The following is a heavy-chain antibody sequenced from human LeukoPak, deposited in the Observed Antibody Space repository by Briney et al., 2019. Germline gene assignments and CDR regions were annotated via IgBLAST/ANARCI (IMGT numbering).Heavy chain of an antibody. Sequence: ASVKVSCKASGGTFSSYAISWVRQAPGQGLEWMGRIIPIFGIANYAQKFQGRVTITADKSTSTAYMELSSLRSEDTAVYYCARANTAMVTGYWGQGTLVTVSS. CDR3: ARANTAMVTGY. CDR2: IIPIFGIA. CDR1: GGTFSSYA. V-gene: IGHV1-69*04. D-gene: IGHD5-18*01. J-gene: IGHJ4*02.